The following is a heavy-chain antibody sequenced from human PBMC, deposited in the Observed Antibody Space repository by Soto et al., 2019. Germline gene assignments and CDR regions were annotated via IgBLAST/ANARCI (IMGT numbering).Heavy chain of an antibody. CDR3: AKPSGSYQYSYDMDV. V-gene: IGHV3-30*18. J-gene: IGHJ6*02. Sequence: SGGSLRLSCAASGFTFGTYGMHWVRQAPGKGLEWVAFISGDGTSKYYADSVKGRFTISRDNSKNTLHLQMNSLRVEDTAVYYSAKPSGSYQYSYDMDVWGQGTTVTVSS. CDR1: GFTFGTYG. D-gene: IGHD3-10*01. CDR2: ISGDGTSK.